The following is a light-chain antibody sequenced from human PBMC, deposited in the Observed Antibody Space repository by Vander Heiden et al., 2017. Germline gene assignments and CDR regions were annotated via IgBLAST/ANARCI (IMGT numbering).Light chain of an antibody. CDR3: QQYYSTPIT. Sequence: DIVMTQSPDSLAVSLGERATINCKSSQSVLYSSNNKNYLAWYQQKPGQPPKLLIYWASTRESGVPDRFSGSGSGIDFTLTISSLQAEDVAVYYCQQYYSTPITFGGGTKVEIK. CDR1: QSVLYSSNNKNY. J-gene: IGKJ4*01. CDR2: WAS. V-gene: IGKV4-1*01.